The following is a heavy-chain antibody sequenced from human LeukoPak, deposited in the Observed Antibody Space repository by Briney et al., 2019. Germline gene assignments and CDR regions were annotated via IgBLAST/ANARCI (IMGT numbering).Heavy chain of an antibody. J-gene: IGHJ4*02. V-gene: IGHV1-46*01. CDR1: GYTSTSYC. D-gene: IGHD2-8*01. CDR2: INPSGGST. CDR3: AVVYAISHYYFAY. Sequence: GASVNVSCKASGYTSTSYCMHGVRQAPGQGLGWVGRINPSGGSTSYAQKFQGRVTMTRDTSTSTVYMELSSLRSEDTAVYYCAVVYAISHYYFAYWGQGTLVTVSS.